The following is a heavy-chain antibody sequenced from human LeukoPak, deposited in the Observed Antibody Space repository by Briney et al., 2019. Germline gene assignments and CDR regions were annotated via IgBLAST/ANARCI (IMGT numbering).Heavy chain of an antibody. CDR1: GVSISGNSDY. Sequence: PSETLSLTCSVSGVSISGNSDYWGWIRQPPGKGLEWIANIYYSGSTYYNPSLKSRVTISPDTSKNQFSLKLNSVTAADTAVYYCVRVMVSSMGIGHWGQGTLVTVSS. V-gene: IGHV4-39*07. CDR3: VRVMVSSMGIGH. D-gene: IGHD6-6*01. J-gene: IGHJ4*02. CDR2: IYYSGST.